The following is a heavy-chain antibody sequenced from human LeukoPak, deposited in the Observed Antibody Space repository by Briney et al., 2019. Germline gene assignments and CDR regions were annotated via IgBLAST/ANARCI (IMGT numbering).Heavy chain of an antibody. J-gene: IGHJ5*02. D-gene: IGHD3-3*01. CDR2: MNPNSGNT. CDR3: ARQVDFWSGYYQVNWFDP. Sequence: ASVKVSCKASGYTFTSYDINWVRQATGQGLEWMGWMNPNSGNTGYAQKFQGRVTITRNTSISTAYMELSSLRSEDTAVYYCARQVDFWSGYYQVNWFDPWGQGTLVTVSS. CDR1: GYTFTSYD. V-gene: IGHV1-8*03.